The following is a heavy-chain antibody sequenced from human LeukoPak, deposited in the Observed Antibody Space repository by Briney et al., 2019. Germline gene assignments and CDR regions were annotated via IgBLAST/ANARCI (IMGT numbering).Heavy chain of an antibody. D-gene: IGHD3-10*01. J-gene: IGHJ6*03. V-gene: IGHV1-69*13. Sequence: ASVKVSCKASGGTFSSCAISWVRQAPGQGLEWMGGIIPIFGTANYAQKFQGRVTITADESTSTAYMELSSLRSEDTAVYYCARSLYYGSGSWPPYYYYYMDVWGKGATVTISS. CDR1: GGTFSSCA. CDR2: IIPIFGTA. CDR3: ARSLYYGSGSWPPYYYYYMDV.